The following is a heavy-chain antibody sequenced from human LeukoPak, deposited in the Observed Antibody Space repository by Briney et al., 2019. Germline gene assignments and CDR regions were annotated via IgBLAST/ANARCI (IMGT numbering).Heavy chain of an antibody. CDR3: ARRAGIYSHPYDY. V-gene: IGHV3-53*01. Sequence: GGSLRLSCAASGFTFSDYYMSWIRQAPGKGLEWVSFIYSDGSTYYADSVRGRFTISRDNSKNTVYLQMNSLRAEDTAVYYCARRAGIYSHPYDYWGQGTLVTVSS. J-gene: IGHJ4*02. CDR2: IYSDGST. CDR1: GFTFSDYY. D-gene: IGHD1-14*01.